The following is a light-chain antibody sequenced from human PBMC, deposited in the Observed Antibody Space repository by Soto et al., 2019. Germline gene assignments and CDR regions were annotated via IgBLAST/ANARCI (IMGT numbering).Light chain of an antibody. V-gene: IGLV2-11*01. Sequence: QSALTQPRSVSGSPGQSVTISCTGTSSDVGGYNYVSWFQHHPGKAPKLLIYDVTERPSGVPDRFSGSKSGNTASLTIFGLQAEDEADYYCCSYAGPYSWMFGGGTKLTVL. J-gene: IGLJ3*02. CDR3: CSYAGPYSWM. CDR2: DVT. CDR1: SSDVGGYNY.